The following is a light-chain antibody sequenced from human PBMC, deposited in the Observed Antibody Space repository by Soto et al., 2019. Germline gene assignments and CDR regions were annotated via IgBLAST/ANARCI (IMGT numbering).Light chain of an antibody. CDR1: SSDVGGYKY. CDR2: EVI. Sequence: QSALTQPASVSGSPGQSITISCTGTSSDVGGYKYVSWYQQHPGKAPKLMIYEVINRPSGVSDRFSGSKSGNTASLTISGLQTEDEADYYCASYTTSDTWVFGRGTKLTVL. J-gene: IGLJ3*02. CDR3: ASYTTSDTWV. V-gene: IGLV2-14*01.